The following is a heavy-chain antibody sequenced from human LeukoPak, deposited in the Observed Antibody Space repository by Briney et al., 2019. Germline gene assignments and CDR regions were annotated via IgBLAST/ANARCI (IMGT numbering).Heavy chain of an antibody. J-gene: IGHJ4*02. CDR1: GGSISNKY. V-gene: IGHV4-59*12. Sequence: SETLSLTCTVSGGSISNKYWSWIRQPPGKGLEWIGYIYYSGSTNYNPSLKSRVTILVDTSKNQFSLKLSPVTAADTAVYYCARGEQLGRDFDYWGQGTLVTVSS. D-gene: IGHD6-6*01. CDR2: IYYSGST. CDR3: ARGEQLGRDFDY.